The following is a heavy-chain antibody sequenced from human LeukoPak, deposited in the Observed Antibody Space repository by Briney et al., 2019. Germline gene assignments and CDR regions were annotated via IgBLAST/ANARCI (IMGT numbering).Heavy chain of an antibody. CDR2: INHSGST. J-gene: IGHJ3*02. V-gene: IGHV4-34*01. Sequence: PSETLSLTCAVYGWSFSGYYWSWIRQPPGKGLEWIGEINHSGSTNYNPSLKSRVTISVDTSKNQFSLKLSSVTAADTAVYYCARHKVYCSSTSCYDAFDIWGQGTMVTVSS. CDR3: ARHKVYCSSTSCYDAFDI. CDR1: GWSFSGYY. D-gene: IGHD2-2*01.